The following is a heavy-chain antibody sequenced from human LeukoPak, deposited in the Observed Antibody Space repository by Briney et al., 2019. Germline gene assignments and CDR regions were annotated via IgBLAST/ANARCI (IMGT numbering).Heavy chain of an antibody. V-gene: IGHV4-34*01. CDR2: ISPSGSI. J-gene: IGHJ4*01. CDR3: ARGDIGPRLGY. CDR1: GGSFSGSY. D-gene: IGHD6-6*01. Sequence: SETLSLTCAVSGGSFSGSYWTWIRQPPRKGLEWIGEISPSGSIYYAPSLKSRVIMSVDSSNNQFSLKLTSVTAADTAVYYCARGDIGPRLGYWGQGTLVTVSS.